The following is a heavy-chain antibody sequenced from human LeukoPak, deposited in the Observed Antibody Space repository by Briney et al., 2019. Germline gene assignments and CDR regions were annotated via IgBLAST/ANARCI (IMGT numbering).Heavy chain of an antibody. CDR2: ISSSSSTI. D-gene: IGHD6-6*01. CDR1: GFTFSSYS. CDR3: ARDLRVAARPAALQH. Sequence: PGGSLRLSCAASGFTFSSYSMNWVRQAPGKGLEWVSYISSSSSTIYYADSVKGRFTISRDNAKNSLYLQMNSLRAEDTAVYYCARDLRVAARPAALQHWGQGTLVTVSS. V-gene: IGHV3-48*04. J-gene: IGHJ1*01.